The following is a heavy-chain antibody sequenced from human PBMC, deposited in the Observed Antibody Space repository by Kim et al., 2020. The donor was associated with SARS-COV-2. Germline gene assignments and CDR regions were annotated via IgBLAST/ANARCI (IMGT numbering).Heavy chain of an antibody. D-gene: IGHD2-15*01. J-gene: IGHJ6*02. V-gene: IGHV1-8*01. CDR2: MNPNSGNT. CDR1: GYTFTSYD. Sequence: ASVKVSCKASGYTFTSYDINWVRQATGQGLEWMGWMNPNSGNTGYAQKFQGRVTMTRNTSISTAYMELSSLRSEDTAVYYCATSTLYCSGGSCYPFYYYYGMDVWGQGTTVTVSS. CDR3: ATSTLYCSGGSCYPFYYYYGMDV.